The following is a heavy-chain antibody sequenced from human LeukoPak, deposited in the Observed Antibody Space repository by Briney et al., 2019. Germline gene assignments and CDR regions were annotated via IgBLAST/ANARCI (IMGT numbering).Heavy chain of an antibody. V-gene: IGHV3-23*01. Sequence: GGSLRLSCAASGFTFSSYAMSWVRQAPGKGLEWVSAISGSGGSTYYADSVKGRSTISRDNSKNTLYLQMNSLRAEDTAVYYCARWLRSVYYFDYWGQGTLVTVSS. CDR1: GFTFSSYA. CDR2: ISGSGGST. J-gene: IGHJ4*02. CDR3: ARWLRSVYYFDY. D-gene: IGHD5-12*01.